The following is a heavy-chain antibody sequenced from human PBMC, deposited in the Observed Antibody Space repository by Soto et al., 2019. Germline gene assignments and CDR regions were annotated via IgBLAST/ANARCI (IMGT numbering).Heavy chain of an antibody. CDR1: VRSFSIYT. CDR3: ARDGCYAGIDY. V-gene: IGHV1-69*04. Sequence: SAVNVACKASVRSFSIYTVSCVLQDQRQGLEWMGRIIPILGIANYAQKFQGRVTITADKSTSTAYMELSSLRSEDTAVYYCARDGCYAGIDYWGQGTLVTVSS. D-gene: IGHD2-15*01. CDR2: IIPILGIA. J-gene: IGHJ4*02.